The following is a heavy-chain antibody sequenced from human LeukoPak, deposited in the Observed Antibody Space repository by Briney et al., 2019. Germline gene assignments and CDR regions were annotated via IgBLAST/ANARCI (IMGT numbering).Heavy chain of an antibody. CDR1: GGSISSYY. CDR2: IYYSGST. D-gene: IGHD3-22*01. J-gene: IGHJ6*03. V-gene: IGHV4-59*01. Sequence: SETLSLTCTVSGGSISSYYWSWIRQPPGKGLERIGYIYYSGSTNYNPSLKSRVTISVDTSKNQFSLKLSSVTAADTAVYYCARADYYDSSGYYSGYYYYMDVWGKGTTVTISS. CDR3: ARADYYDSSGYYSGYYYYMDV.